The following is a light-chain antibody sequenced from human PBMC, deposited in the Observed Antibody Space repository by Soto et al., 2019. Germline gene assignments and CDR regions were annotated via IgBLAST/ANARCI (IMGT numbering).Light chain of an antibody. Sequence: DIVMTQSPDSLAVSLGERATINCKSSQSVLYSSNNKNYLAWYQQKPGQPPKLLIYWASTRESGVPDRFSGRGYGTDFALTISSLQAEDVAVYYCQQYYSTPPTFGQGTKLEIK. J-gene: IGKJ2*01. CDR1: QSVLYSSNNKNY. V-gene: IGKV4-1*01. CDR2: WAS. CDR3: QQYYSTPPT.